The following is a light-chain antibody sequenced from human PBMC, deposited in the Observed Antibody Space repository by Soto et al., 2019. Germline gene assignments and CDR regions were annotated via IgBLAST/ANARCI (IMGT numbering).Light chain of an antibody. Sequence: QSALTQPPSASESPGQSVTISCTGTSSDVGAYNYISWYQQHPGKAPKLMIYEVSKRPSGVPDRFSGFKSGNTASLTVSGLQAEDEADYYCSSYAGSDKLVFGTGTKVTVL. CDR1: SSDVGAYNY. CDR3: SSYAGSDKLV. V-gene: IGLV2-8*01. CDR2: EVS. J-gene: IGLJ1*01.